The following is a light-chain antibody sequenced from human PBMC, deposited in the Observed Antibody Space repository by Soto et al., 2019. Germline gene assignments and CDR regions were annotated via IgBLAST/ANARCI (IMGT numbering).Light chain of an antibody. CDR1: QGISNY. Sequence: DIQMTQSPSSLSASVGDRVTITCRASQGISNYLAWYQQKPGKVPKLLIYAASTLQSGVPSRFSGSGSGTDFTLTISSLQPEDVSTYYCQKYNSAPRLTFGGGTKVEIK. CDR3: QKYNSAPRLT. CDR2: AAS. V-gene: IGKV1-27*01. J-gene: IGKJ4*01.